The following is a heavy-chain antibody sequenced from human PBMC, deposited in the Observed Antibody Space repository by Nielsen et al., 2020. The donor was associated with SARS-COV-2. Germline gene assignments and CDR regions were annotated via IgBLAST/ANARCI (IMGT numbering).Heavy chain of an antibody. Sequence: ASVKVSCKASGYTFTSYGISWVRQAPGQGLEWMGWISAYNGNTNYAQKLQGRVTMTTDTSTSTAYMELRSLRSDDTAVYYCARDLRAAGVAGFDYWGQGTLVTVSS. V-gene: IGHV1-18*01. CDR1: GYTFTSYG. J-gene: IGHJ4*02. CDR3: ARDLRAAGVAGFDY. D-gene: IGHD6-19*01. CDR2: ISAYNGNT.